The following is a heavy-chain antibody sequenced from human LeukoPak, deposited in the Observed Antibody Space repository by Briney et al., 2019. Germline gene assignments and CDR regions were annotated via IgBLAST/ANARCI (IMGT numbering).Heavy chain of an antibody. D-gene: IGHD1-26*01. CDR1: GFTFSSYS. J-gene: IGHJ4*02. Sequence: GRSLRLSCAASGFTFSSYSMNWVRQAPGKGLEWISYISSSSTTIYYADSVKGRFTISRDNAKNSLYLQMNSLRAEDTAVYYCAIIYLIVGAATFDYWGQGTLLSVSS. CDR3: AIIYLIVGAATFDY. CDR2: ISSSSTTI. V-gene: IGHV3-48*01.